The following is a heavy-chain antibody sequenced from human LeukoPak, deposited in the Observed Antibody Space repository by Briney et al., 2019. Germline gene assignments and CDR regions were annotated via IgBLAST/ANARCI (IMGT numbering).Heavy chain of an antibody. CDR3: ARDSIQLWPNAIDF. Sequence: GGSLRLSCAASGFTFNTYALHWVRQAPGKGLEWVAVLSYDGVTDFYGDSVKGRFTISRDNAENSLYLQMNSLRAEDTAVYYCARDSIQLWPNAIDFWGQGTLVTVSS. V-gene: IGHV3-30-3*01. CDR1: GFTFNTYA. D-gene: IGHD1-1*01. J-gene: IGHJ4*02. CDR2: LSYDGVTD.